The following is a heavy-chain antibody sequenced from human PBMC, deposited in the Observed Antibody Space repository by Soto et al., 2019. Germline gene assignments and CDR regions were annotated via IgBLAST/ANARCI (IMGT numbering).Heavy chain of an antibody. Sequence: ASVKVSCKASGGTFSSYAISWVRQAPGQGLEWMGGIIPIFGTANYAQKFQGRVTITADKSTSTAYMELSSLRSEDTAVYYCARGQWQYYFDYWGQGTLVTVSS. CDR3: ARGQWQYYFDY. D-gene: IGHD6-19*01. CDR1: GGTFSSYA. V-gene: IGHV1-69*06. J-gene: IGHJ4*02. CDR2: IIPIFGTA.